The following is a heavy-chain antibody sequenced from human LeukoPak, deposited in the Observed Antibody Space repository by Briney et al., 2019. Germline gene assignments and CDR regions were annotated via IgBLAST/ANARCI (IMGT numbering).Heavy chain of an antibody. CDR2: IYYSGST. D-gene: IGHD3-3*01. J-gene: IGHJ5*02. CDR1: GGSISSFY. Sequence: SETLSLTCTVSGGSISSFYWSWIRQPPGKGLEWIGYIYYSGSTNYNPSLKSRVTISVDTSKNQFSLKLSSVTAADTAVYYCARGPNDFWSGYYPENWFDPWGQGTLVTVSS. V-gene: IGHV4-59*01. CDR3: ARGPNDFWSGYYPENWFDP.